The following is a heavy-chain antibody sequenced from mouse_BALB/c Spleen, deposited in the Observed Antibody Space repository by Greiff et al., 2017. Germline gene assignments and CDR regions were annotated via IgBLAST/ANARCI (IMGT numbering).Heavy chain of an antibody. CDR3: NRLYGNYVGSRFAD. CDR2: IDPENGDT. CDR1: GFNIKDYY. D-gene: IGHD2-1*01. V-gene: IGHV14-4*02. J-gene: IGHJ3*01. Sequence: VQLQQSGAELVRSGASVKLSCTASGFNIKDYYMHWVKQRPEQGLEWIGWIDPENGDTEYAPKFQGKATMTADTSSNTAYLQLSSLTSEDTAVYYCNRLYGNYVGSRFADWGQETLVTVSA.